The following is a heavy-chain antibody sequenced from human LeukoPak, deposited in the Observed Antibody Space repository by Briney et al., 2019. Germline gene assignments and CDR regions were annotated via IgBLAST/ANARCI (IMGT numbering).Heavy chain of an antibody. Sequence: SETPSLTCAVYGGSFSGYYWSWIRQPPGKGLEWIGEINHSGSTNYNPSLKSRVTISVDTSKNQFSLKLSSVTAADTAVYYCARAYSSSWYVWYYFDYWGQGTLVTVSS. CDR1: GGSFSGYY. J-gene: IGHJ4*02. V-gene: IGHV4-34*01. CDR2: INHSGST. CDR3: ARAYSSSWYVWYYFDY. D-gene: IGHD6-13*01.